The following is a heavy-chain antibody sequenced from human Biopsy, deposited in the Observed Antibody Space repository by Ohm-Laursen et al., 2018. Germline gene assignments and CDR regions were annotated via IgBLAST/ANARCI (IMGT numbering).Heavy chain of an antibody. J-gene: IGHJ2*01. V-gene: IGHV4-31*03. CDR3: VREPKTGTAEAWYFDL. CDR1: GASVKTSGYF. Sequence: TLSLTCSVSGASVKTSGYFWAWIRQRPGKGPEWIGYISYNERTHYNPSPTSRLAISFDTSNNRISLQLRSVSVADTAVYYCVREPKTGTAEAWYFDLWGRGSPVTVPS. D-gene: IGHD3-9*01. CDR2: ISYNERT.